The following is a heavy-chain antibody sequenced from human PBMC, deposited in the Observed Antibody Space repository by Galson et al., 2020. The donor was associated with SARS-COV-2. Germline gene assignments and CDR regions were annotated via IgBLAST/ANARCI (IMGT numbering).Heavy chain of an antibody. J-gene: IGHJ5*02. D-gene: IGHD3-10*01. Sequence: PGESLKISCAASGFTFSDYYMSWIRQAPGKGLEWVSYISSSGSTIYYADSVKGRFTISRDNAKNSLYLQMNSLRAEDTAVYYCARDPLRITMVRGVPPPWFDPWGQGTLVTVSS. CDR3: ARDPLRITMVRGVPPPWFDP. V-gene: IGHV3-11*04. CDR1: GFTFSDYY. CDR2: ISSSGSTI.